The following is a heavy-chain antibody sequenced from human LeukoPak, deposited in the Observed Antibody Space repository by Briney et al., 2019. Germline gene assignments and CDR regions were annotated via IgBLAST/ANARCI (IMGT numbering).Heavy chain of an antibody. CDR2: MNPNSGNT. V-gene: IGHV1-8*01. Sequence: ASVKVSCTASGYTFTSYDMNWVRQATGQGLEWMACMNPNSGNTFYAQKFQGRLTITRDTSISTAYMELSSVRSEDTAVYYCASSGGFLLAGFFVWGQGITFTVSS. J-gene: IGHJ6*02. CDR1: GYTFTSYD. D-gene: IGHD3-9*01. CDR3: ASSGGFLLAGFFV.